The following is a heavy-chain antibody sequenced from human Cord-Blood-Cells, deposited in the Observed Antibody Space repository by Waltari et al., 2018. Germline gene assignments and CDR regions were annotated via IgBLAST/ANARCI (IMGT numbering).Heavy chain of an antibody. CDR3: AKHTVTTLFDY. V-gene: IGHV3-30*18. Sequence: QVQLVESGAGVGQPGRYLGISCEASGFTFIRHGLHTVCQAPGKGLERVAVISYDGSNKYYADSVKGRFTISRDNSKNTLYLQMNSLRAEDTAVYYWAKHTVTTLFDYWGQGTLVTVSS. D-gene: IGHD4-17*01. CDR1: GFTFIRHG. CDR2: ISYDGSNK. J-gene: IGHJ4*02.